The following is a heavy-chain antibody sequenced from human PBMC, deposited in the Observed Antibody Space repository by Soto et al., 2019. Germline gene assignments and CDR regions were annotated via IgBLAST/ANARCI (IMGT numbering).Heavy chain of an antibody. CDR2: ISGSGGST. Sequence: EVQLLESGGGLVQPGGSLRLSCAASGFTFSSYAMSWVRQAPGKGLEWVSAISGSGGSTYYADSVKGRFTISRDNSKNTLYLKMNSLRAEDTAVYYCAKRGIVLMVYAIDYFDYWGQGTLVTVSS. V-gene: IGHV3-23*01. CDR3: AKRGIVLMVYAIDYFDY. CDR1: GFTFSSYA. D-gene: IGHD2-8*01. J-gene: IGHJ4*02.